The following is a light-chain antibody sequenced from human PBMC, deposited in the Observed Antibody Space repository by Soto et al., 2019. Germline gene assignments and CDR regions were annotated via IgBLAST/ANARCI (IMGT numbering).Light chain of an antibody. J-gene: IGLJ1*01. V-gene: IGLV2-14*01. CDR1: SSDVGNGYDS. CDR2: EVT. Sequence: QSVLTQPASVSGSPGQSITISCSGSSSDVGNGYDSVSWYQQHPGKAPKLIIYEVTNRPSGVSSRFSGSKSGNTASLTISGLQAEDEADYYCCSFADTFTHVFGTGTKVTVL. CDR3: CSFADTFTHV.